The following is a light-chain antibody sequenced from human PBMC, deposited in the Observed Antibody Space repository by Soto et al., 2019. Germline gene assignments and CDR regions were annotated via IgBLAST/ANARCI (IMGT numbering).Light chain of an antibody. V-gene: IGKV3-20*01. CDR2: GAS. Sequence: EIVLTQSPGTLSLSPGERATLSCRASQSVSSSYLAWYQQKSGQAPRLLIYGASNRATGIPGRFSGSGSGTDFTLTISRLEPEDFAVYYCQQYGRSSWTFGQGTKVDIK. CDR1: QSVSSSY. J-gene: IGKJ1*01. CDR3: QQYGRSSWT.